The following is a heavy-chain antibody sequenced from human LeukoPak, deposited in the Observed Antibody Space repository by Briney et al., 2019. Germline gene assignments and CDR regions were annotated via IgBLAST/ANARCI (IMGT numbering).Heavy chain of an antibody. Sequence: GGSLRLSCAASGFTFSSYWMNWVRQAPGKGLEWVANIKQDGSEKYYVDSMKGRFTIARDNAKNSLYLQMNSLRAEDTAVYYCAKDIDFWSGMDVWGKGTTVTVSS. CDR1: GFTFSSYW. J-gene: IGHJ6*03. D-gene: IGHD3-3*01. V-gene: IGHV3-7*03. CDR2: IKQDGSEK. CDR3: AKDIDFWSGMDV.